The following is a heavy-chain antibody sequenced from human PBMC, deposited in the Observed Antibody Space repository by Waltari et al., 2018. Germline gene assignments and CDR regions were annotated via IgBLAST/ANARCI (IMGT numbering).Heavy chain of an antibody. J-gene: IGHJ6*03. CDR1: GFTVSSNY. Sequence: EVQLVETGGGLIQPGGSLRLSCAASGFTVSSNYMSWVRQAPGKGLEWVSVIYSGGSTYYADSVKGRFTISRDNSKNTLYLQMNSLRAEDTAVYYCAREVGYYWGDYVDYYYMDVWGKGTTVTVSS. CDR3: AREVGYYWGDYVDYYYMDV. D-gene: IGHD4-17*01. CDR2: IYSGGST. V-gene: IGHV3-53*02.